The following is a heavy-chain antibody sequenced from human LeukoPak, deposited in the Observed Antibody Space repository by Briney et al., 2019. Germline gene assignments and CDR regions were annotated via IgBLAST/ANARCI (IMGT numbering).Heavy chain of an antibody. CDR1: AYSISSGYD. D-gene: IGHD3-10*01. Sequence: SETLSLTCTVSAYSISSGYDWGWIRQPPGKGLEWIGYIYYSGSTNYNASLKSRVTISVDTSKNHFSLKLSSVTAADTAVYYCARDYYGSGSCDYWGQGTLVTVSS. CDR2: IYYSGST. V-gene: IGHV4-61*03. J-gene: IGHJ4*02. CDR3: ARDYYGSGSCDY.